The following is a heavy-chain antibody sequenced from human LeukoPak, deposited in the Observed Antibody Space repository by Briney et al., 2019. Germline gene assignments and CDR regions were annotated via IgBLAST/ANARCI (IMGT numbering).Heavy chain of an antibody. CDR2: TSGSGGNP. D-gene: IGHD3-10*01. V-gene: IGHV3-23*01. J-gene: IGHJ4*02. CDR1: GFAFSSYA. CDR3: GKETGIILVRGAVDY. Sequence: GGSLRLSCAASGFAFSSYAMSWVRQAPGKGLEWVSVTSGSGGNPYYADSVKGRFTISRDNSKNTVYLHKNSLRAEDTALYYCGKETGIILVRGAVDYWGQGTLVTVSS.